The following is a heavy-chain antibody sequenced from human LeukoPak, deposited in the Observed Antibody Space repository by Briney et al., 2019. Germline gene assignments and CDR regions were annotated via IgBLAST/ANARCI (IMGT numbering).Heavy chain of an antibody. CDR1: GGSISSSSYY. V-gene: IGHV4-39*07. CDR2: IYYSGST. CDR3: ARVAGLWFGDAYYYYMDV. J-gene: IGHJ6*03. Sequence: SETLSLTCTVSGGSISSSSYYWGWIRQPPGKGLEWIGSIYYSGSTYYNPSLKSRVTISVDTSKNQFSLKLGSVTAADTALYYCARVAGLWFGDAYYYYMDVWGKGTTVTISS. D-gene: IGHD3-10*01.